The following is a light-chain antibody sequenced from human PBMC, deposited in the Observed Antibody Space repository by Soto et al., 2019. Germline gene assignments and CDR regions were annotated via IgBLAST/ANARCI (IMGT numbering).Light chain of an antibody. V-gene: IGKV3-11*01. Sequence: EIVLTQSPATLSLSPGERATLSCRASQSVSSYLAWYQQKPGQAPRLLIYDASNKATGIPARFSGSGSGTDFTLTISSREPEDFAVYYCQQRSNSFTFGPGTKVDIK. CDR1: QSVSSY. CDR3: QQRSNSFT. CDR2: DAS. J-gene: IGKJ3*01.